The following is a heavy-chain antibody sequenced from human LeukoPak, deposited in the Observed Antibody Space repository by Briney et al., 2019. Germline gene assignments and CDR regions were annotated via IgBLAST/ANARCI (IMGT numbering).Heavy chain of an antibody. V-gene: IGHV4-39*01. J-gene: IGHJ5*02. CDR2: IYYSGST. CDR3: ARHRIVVVPAANWFDP. Sequence: WVRQPPGKGLEWIGSIYYSGSTYYNPSLKSRVTISVDTSKNQFSLKLSSVTAADTAVYYCARHRIVVVPAANWFDPWGQGTLVTVSS. D-gene: IGHD2-2*01.